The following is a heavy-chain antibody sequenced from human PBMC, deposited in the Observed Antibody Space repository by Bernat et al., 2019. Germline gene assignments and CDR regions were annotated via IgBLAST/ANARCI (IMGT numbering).Heavy chain of an antibody. J-gene: IGHJ4*02. Sequence: QVQIVQSGAEVKKPGASVKVSCKTSGYTFTSYSIEWVRQAPGQSLEWMGWINAGNGNTKYSQKFQGRVTITRDTSANTAYMELSSLRSEDTAVYYCAREHDLWSAYGFDYWGQGTLVTVSS. CDR1: GYTFTSYS. V-gene: IGHV1-3*01. D-gene: IGHD3-3*01. CDR2: INAGNGNT. CDR3: AREHDLWSAYGFDY.